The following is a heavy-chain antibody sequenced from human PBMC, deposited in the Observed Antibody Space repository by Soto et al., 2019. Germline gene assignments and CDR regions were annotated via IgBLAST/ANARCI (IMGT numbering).Heavy chain of an antibody. V-gene: IGHV1-3*01. CDR1: GYTFTSYA. CDR2: INAGNGNT. D-gene: IGHD3-16*01. CDR3: AREHWGEIMTMTDAFDI. Sequence: QVQLVQSGAEVQKPGASVKVSCKASGYTFTSYAIHWVRQAPGPRLEWMGWINAGNGNTQYSQKFQGRVTITRDTAASIAYMEVSSLRSEDTALYYGAREHWGEIMTMTDAFDIWGQGTMVTVSS. J-gene: IGHJ3*02.